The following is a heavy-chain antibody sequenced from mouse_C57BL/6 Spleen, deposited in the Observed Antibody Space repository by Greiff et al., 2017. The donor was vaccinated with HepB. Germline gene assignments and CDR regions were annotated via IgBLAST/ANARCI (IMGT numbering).Heavy chain of an antibody. CDR2: IYPYNGVS. Sequence: EVQLQQSGPELVKPGASVKISCKASGYSFTGYYMHWVKQSHGNILDWIGYIYPYNGVSSYNQKFKGKATLTVDKSSSTAYMELRSLTSEDSAVYYVARPYGSSHYYAMDYWGQGTSVTVSS. D-gene: IGHD1-1*01. CDR3: ARPYGSSHYYAMDY. V-gene: IGHV1-31*01. CDR1: GYSFTGYY. J-gene: IGHJ4*01.